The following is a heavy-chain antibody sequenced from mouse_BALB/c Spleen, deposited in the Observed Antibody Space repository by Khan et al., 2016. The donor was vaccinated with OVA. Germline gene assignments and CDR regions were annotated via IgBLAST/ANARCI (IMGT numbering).Heavy chain of an antibody. CDR1: GYSFTAYY. CDR2: VNPSNGGT. Sequence: IQLVQSGPDLVKPGASVKISCKASGYSFTAYYMHWVQESHGKPLECIGRVNPSNGGTTYNQTFRGKAILTVDKSSSTAYMELRSLTSEDSAVYYWVRGYECFPYWGQGTLVTFSA. V-gene: IGHV1-18*01. J-gene: IGHJ3*01. D-gene: IGHD2-14*01. CDR3: VRGYECFPY.